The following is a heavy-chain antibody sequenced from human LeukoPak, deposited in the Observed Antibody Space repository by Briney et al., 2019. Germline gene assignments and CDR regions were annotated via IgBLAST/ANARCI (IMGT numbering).Heavy chain of an antibody. J-gene: IGHJ4*02. D-gene: IGHD2-15*01. V-gene: IGHV1-18*04. Sequence: HGASVKVSCKASGYTFTSYGISWVRQAPGQGLEWMGWISAYNGNTNYAQKLQGRVTMTTDTSTSTAYMELRSLRSGDTAVYYRARDRIGKLPSDYWGQGTLVTVSS. CDR1: GYTFTSYG. CDR2: ISAYNGNT. CDR3: ARDRIGKLPSDY.